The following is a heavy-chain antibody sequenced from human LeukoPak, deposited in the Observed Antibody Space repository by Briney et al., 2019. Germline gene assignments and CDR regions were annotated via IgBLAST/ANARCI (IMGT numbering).Heavy chain of an antibody. J-gene: IGHJ3*02. D-gene: IGHD2-2*03. CDR2: IYYSGST. CDR3: ARDGSARNAFDI. Sequence: PSETLPLTCTVSGGSISSGGYYWSWIRQHPGKGLEWIGYIYYSGSTYYNPSLKSRVTISVDTSKNQFSLKLSSVTAADTAVYYCARDGSARNAFDIWGQGTMVTVSS. V-gene: IGHV4-31*03. CDR1: GGSISSGGYY.